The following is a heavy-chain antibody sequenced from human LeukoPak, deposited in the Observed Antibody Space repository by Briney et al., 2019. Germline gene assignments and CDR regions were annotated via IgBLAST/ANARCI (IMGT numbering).Heavy chain of an antibody. CDR1: GGTFSSYA. J-gene: IGHJ3*02. CDR2: IIPIFGTA. D-gene: IGHD7-27*01. Sequence: SVKVSCKAAGGTFSSYAISWVRQAPGQGLEWMGGIIPIFGTANYAQKFQGRVTITTDESTSTAYMELSSLRSEDTAVYYCARDIANWGSHDAFDIWGQGTMVTVSS. CDR3: ARDIANWGSHDAFDI. V-gene: IGHV1-69*05.